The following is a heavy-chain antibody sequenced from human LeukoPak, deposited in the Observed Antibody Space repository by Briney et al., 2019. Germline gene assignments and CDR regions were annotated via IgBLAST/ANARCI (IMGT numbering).Heavy chain of an antibody. CDR3: ARDGIVGAFDI. V-gene: IGHV4-61*02. J-gene: IGHJ3*02. CDR2: IYTSGST. CDR1: GGSISSGSYY. Sequence: ASQTLSLTCTVSGGSISSGSYYWSWIRQPAGKGLEWIGRIYTSGSTNYNPSLKSRVTKSVDTSKNQFSLKLSSVTAADTAVYYCARDGIVGAFDIWGQGTMVTVSS. D-gene: IGHD1-26*01.